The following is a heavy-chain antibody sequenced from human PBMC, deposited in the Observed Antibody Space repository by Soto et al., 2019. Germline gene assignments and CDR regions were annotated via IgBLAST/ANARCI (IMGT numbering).Heavy chain of an antibody. J-gene: IGHJ5*02. CDR1: GYTFTSYY. D-gene: IGHD6-19*01. V-gene: IGHV1-46*01. Sequence: ASVKVSCKASGYTFTSYYMHWVRQAPGQGLEWMGIINPSGGSTSYAQKFQGRVTMTRDTSTSTVYMELSSLRSEDTAVYYCARGVAVAAKRGSWFDPWGQGTLVTVPQ. CDR3: ARGVAVAAKRGSWFDP. CDR2: INPSGGST.